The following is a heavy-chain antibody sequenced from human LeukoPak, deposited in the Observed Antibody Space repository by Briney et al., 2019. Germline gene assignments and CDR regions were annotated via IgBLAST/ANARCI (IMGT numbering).Heavy chain of an antibody. Sequence: GGSLRLSCAASGFTFSSYGMHWVRQAPGKGLEWVAVISYDGGNKHYADSVKGRFTISRDNSKNTLHLQMNSLRAEDTAVYYCAKGGKAYYYDSNGYLDYWGQGTLVTVSS. V-gene: IGHV3-30*18. D-gene: IGHD3-22*01. CDR3: AKGGKAYYYDSNGYLDY. CDR1: GFTFSSYG. J-gene: IGHJ4*02. CDR2: ISYDGGNK.